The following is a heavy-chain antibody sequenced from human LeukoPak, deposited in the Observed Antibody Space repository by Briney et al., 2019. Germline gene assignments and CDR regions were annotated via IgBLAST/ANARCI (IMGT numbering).Heavy chain of an antibody. J-gene: IGHJ4*02. Sequence: GGSLRLSCAASGFTFSIYAMSWVRQAPGKGLEWVSSISGTSGNTYYADSVKGRFAISRDNSKDTLYLQMNSLRAEDTAVYYCARGGGGYDDWFDYWGQGTLVTVSS. CDR3: ARGGGGYDDWFDY. CDR2: ISGTSGNT. V-gene: IGHV3-23*01. CDR1: GFTFSIYA. D-gene: IGHD5-12*01.